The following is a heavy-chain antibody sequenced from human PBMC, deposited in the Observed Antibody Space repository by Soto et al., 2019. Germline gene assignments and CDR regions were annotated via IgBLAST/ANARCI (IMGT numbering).Heavy chain of an antibody. CDR2: ISGSGGST. CDR1: GFTFSSYA. V-gene: IGHV3-23*01. Sequence: GSLRLSCAASGFTFSSYAMSWVRQAPGKGLEWVSAISGSGGSTYYADSVKGRFTISRDNSKNTLYLQMNSLRAEDTAVYYCARRYCSGGSCYLTTSRYYMDVWGKGTTVTVSS. J-gene: IGHJ6*03. D-gene: IGHD2-15*01. CDR3: ARRYCSGGSCYLTTSRYYMDV.